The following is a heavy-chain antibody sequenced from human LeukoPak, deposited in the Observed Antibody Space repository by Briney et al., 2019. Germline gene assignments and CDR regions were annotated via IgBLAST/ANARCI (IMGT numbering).Heavy chain of an antibody. D-gene: IGHD3-10*01. CDR1: GFTFSSYE. J-gene: IGHJ4*02. Sequence: GGSLRLSCTASGFTFSSYEMNWVRQAPGKGLEWVSYISSSGSTIYYADSVKGRFTISRDNAKNSLYLQVNSLRAEDTAVYYCARAPGVKLLWFGEPWGQGTLVTVSS. V-gene: IGHV3-48*03. CDR3: ARAPGVKLLWFGEP. CDR2: ISSSGSTI.